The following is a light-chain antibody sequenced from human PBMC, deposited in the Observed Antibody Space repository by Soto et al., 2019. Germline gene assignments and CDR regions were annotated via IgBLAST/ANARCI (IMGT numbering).Light chain of an antibody. CDR1: QSVSSN. CDR2: GAS. Sequence: EIVMTQSPATLSVSPGERATLSCRASQSVSSNLAWYQQKPGQAPRLLIYGASTRATGIPARLSGSGSGTEFTLTISSLQSEDFAVYYCQQYNNFQWTFGQGTKVEIK. J-gene: IGKJ1*01. V-gene: IGKV3-15*01. CDR3: QQYNNFQWT.